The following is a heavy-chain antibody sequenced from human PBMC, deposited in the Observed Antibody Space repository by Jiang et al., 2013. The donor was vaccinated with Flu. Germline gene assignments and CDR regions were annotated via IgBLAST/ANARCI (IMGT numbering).Heavy chain of an antibody. D-gene: IGHD1-26*01. CDR2: IYYSGST. J-gene: IGHJ6*04. V-gene: IGHV4-59*01. Sequence: GPGLVKPSETLSLTCTVSGGSISSYYWSWIRQPPGKGLEWIGYIYYSGSTNYNPSLKSRVTISVDTSKNQFSLKLSSVTAADTAVYYCAREPVFIVGATSSVGGMDVWGKGTTVTVSS. CDR1: GGSISSYY. CDR3: AREPVFIVGATSSVGGMDV.